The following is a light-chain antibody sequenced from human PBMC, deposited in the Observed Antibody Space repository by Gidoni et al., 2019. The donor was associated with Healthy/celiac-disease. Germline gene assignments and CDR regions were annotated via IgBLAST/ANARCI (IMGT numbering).Light chain of an antibody. CDR3: QQRYRTPET. CDR1: QSISSY. CDR2: AAS. V-gene: IGKV1-39*01. J-gene: IGKJ1*01. Sequence: DIQMTQSPSSLSASVGDRVTITCRASQSISSYLNWYQQKPAKAPQLLIYAASSLQSGVPSRFSGSGSWTDFTPPISSLQPAEFATYYCQQRYRTPETFGQGTKVEIK.